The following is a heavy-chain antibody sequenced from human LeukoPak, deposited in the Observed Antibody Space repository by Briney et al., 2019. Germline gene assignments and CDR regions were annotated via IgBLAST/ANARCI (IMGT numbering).Heavy chain of an antibody. D-gene: IGHD3-10*01. Sequence: ASVKVSCKASGYTFSDYYIHWVRKAPGQGLEWMGWINPNTGGTKYAQKFQGRVTVTKDTSISTVYMELSRLRYDDTAVYYCARVLLSGGDYWGQGTLVTVSS. CDR2: INPNTGGT. J-gene: IGHJ4*02. CDR1: GYTFSDYY. CDR3: ARVLLSGGDY. V-gene: IGHV1-2*02.